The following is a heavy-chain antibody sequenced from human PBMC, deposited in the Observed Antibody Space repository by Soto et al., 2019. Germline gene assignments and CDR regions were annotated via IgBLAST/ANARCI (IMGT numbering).Heavy chain of an antibody. Sequence: EVQVVESGGGLVQPGRSLRLSCAASGFSFDDYAMHWVRQAPGKGLEWVSGISWNSGTIGYADSVKGRFTISRDNAKNSLYLQINSRRAEDTALYYCAKSTGGTANGMGVWGQGTTVTVSS. CDR2: ISWNSGTI. V-gene: IGHV3-9*01. CDR3: AKSTGGTANGMGV. D-gene: IGHD2-8*02. J-gene: IGHJ6*02. CDR1: GFSFDDYA.